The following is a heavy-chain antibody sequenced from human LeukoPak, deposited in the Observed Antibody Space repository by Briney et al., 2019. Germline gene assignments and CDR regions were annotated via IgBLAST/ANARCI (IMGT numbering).Heavy chain of an antibody. CDR3: AATAIDYYDSSGYDY. D-gene: IGHD3-22*01. J-gene: IGHJ4*02. Sequence: SETLSLTCTVSGGSISSYYWSWIRQPPGKGLEWIGYIYYSGSTNYNPSLKCRVTISVDTSKNQFSLKLSSVTAADTAVYYCAATAIDYYDSSGYDYWGQGTLVTVSS. CDR2: IYYSGST. CDR1: GGSISSYY. V-gene: IGHV4-59*01.